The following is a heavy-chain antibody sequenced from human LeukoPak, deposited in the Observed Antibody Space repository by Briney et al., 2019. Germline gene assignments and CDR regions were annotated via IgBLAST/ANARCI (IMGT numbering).Heavy chain of an antibody. CDR1: GDSLSSNSVT. CDR2: TYYRSTRYN. D-gene: IGHD2-2*01. Sequence: SQTLSLTCAISGDSLSSNSVTWNWIRQSPSRGLEWLGRTYYRSTRYNDYAVSVRGRITVNPDTSKNQFSLHLNSVTPEDTAVYYCARRLTQYDCFDPWGQGILVTVSS. V-gene: IGHV6-1*01. CDR3: ARRLTQYDCFDP. J-gene: IGHJ5*02.